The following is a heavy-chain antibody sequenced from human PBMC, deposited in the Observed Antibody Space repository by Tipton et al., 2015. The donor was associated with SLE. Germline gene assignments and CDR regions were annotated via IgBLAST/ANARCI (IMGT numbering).Heavy chain of an antibody. CDR3: ARGGRIAIFGVATDGAFDI. CDR2: IYYSGST. J-gene: IGHJ3*02. D-gene: IGHD3-3*01. CDR1: GGSISSYF. Sequence: TLSLTCTVSGGSISSYFWSWIRQPPGKGLEWIGYIYYSGSTNYNPSLKSRVTISVDTSKNRFSLKLSSVTAADTAVYYCARGGRIAIFGVATDGAFDIWGQGTMVTVSS. V-gene: IGHV4-59*01.